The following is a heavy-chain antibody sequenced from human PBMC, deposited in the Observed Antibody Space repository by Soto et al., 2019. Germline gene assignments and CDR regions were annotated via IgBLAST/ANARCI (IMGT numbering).Heavy chain of an antibody. V-gene: IGHV3-21*06. CDR1: GFSFSSHS. CDR3: ARERGEYDSGWYIDR. J-gene: IGHJ5*02. D-gene: IGHD6-19*01. CDR2: ISSRSSLI. Sequence: GGSLRLSCAASGFSFSSHSFNWVRQAPGQWLEWVAYISSRSSLILYADSVRGRFVISRDNALNSLYLQMNSPRDEDTAIYYCARERGEYDSGWYIDRWGQGXPVTVYS.